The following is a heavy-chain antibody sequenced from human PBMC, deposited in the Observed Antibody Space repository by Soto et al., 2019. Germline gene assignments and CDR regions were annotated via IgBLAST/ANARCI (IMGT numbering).Heavy chain of an antibody. CDR3: AKGAGSDSGRY. Sequence: EVQLLESGGGLVQPGGSLRLSCATSGFTFSSYAMNWVRQAPGMGLEWVSAISDSGGSTYYADSVKGRFTISRDNSQNVLYLQMNSVRADDTAVYYCAKGAGSDSGRYWGQGTLVTVSS. V-gene: IGHV3-23*01. CDR1: GFTFSSYA. J-gene: IGHJ4*02. CDR2: ISDSGGST. D-gene: IGHD3-10*01.